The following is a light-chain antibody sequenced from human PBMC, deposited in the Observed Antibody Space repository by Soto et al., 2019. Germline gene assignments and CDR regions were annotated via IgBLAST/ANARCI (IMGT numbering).Light chain of an antibody. V-gene: IGLV2-14*01. J-gene: IGLJ3*02. Sequence: QSALTQPASVSGSPGQSLTISCTGTASDIGDYNYVSWYQLHPGKAPQLLIYGVSNRPSGVSNRFSGSKSGNAASLTISAPHAEDEAEYYCSSYTAYTTIWVFGGGTKLTVL. CDR2: GVS. CDR1: ASDIGDYNY. CDR3: SSYTAYTTIWV.